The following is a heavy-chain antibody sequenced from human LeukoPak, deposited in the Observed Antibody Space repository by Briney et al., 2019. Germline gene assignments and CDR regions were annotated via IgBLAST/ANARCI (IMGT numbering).Heavy chain of an antibody. CDR3: AGQRSGTMFDY. CDR1: GGSISSVGSY. V-gene: IGHV4-39*01. CDR2: IYYSGTT. J-gene: IGHJ4*02. Sequence: SETLSLTCTVSGGSISSVGSYWGWLRQPPGKGLAYIGNIYYSGTTHYTPSLKSRATLSADTSNNPFSRRVRSVTAADTAVYYCAGQRSGTMFDYWGQGTLVTVSS. D-gene: IGHD1-1*01.